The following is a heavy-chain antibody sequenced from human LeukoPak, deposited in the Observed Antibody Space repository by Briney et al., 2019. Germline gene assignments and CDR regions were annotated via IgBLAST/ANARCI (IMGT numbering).Heavy chain of an antibody. J-gene: IGHJ6*03. Sequence: QAGGSLRLSCAASGFTVSSNYMSWVRQAPGKGLEWVSVIYSGGSTYYADSVKGRFTISRDNSKNTLYLQMNSLRAEDTAVYYCARAGYSSSWPNYYYYYMDVWGKGTTVTISS. V-gene: IGHV3-66*01. CDR2: IYSGGST. CDR3: ARAGYSSSWPNYYYYYMDV. CDR1: GFTVSSNY. D-gene: IGHD6-13*01.